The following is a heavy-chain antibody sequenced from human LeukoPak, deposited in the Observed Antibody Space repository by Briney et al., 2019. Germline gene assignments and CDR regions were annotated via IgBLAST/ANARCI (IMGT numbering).Heavy chain of an antibody. CDR2: IYYSGST. D-gene: IGHD4-17*01. CDR1: GGSISSGGYY. J-gene: IGHJ4*02. V-gene: IGHV4-31*11. CDR3: ARDGRNYGDFFAFDY. Sequence: SETLSLTCAVSGGSISSGGYYWSWIRQHPGKGLEWIGYIYYSGSTYYNPSLKSRVTISVDTSKNQFSLKLSSVTAADTAVHYCARDGRNYGDFFAFDYWGQGTLVTVSS.